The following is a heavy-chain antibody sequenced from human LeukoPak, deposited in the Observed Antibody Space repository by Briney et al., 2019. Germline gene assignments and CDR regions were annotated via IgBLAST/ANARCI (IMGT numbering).Heavy chain of an antibody. J-gene: IGHJ4*02. CDR2: IYHSGST. CDR1: GGSISIGGYS. D-gene: IGHD4-11*01. V-gene: IGHV4-30-2*01. Sequence: SETLSLTCAVSGGSISIGGYSWSWIRQPPGKGLEWIGYIYHSGSTYYNPSLKSRVTISVDRSKNQFSLKLSSVTAADTAVYYCASSTTVTTFYFDYWGQGTLVTVSS. CDR3: ASSTTVTTFYFDY.